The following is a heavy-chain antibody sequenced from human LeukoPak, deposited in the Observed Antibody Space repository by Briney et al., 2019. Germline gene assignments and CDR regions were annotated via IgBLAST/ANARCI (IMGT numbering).Heavy chain of an antibody. CDR3: ARVVPIAAAGRYNWFDP. V-gene: IGHV1-18*01. CDR1: GYTFTSYG. J-gene: IGHJ5*02. CDR2: ISAYNGNT. D-gene: IGHD6-13*01. Sequence: VKVSCKASGYTFTSYGISWVRQAPGQGLEWMGWISAYNGNTNYAQKLQGRVTMTTDTSTSTAYMELRSLRSDDTAVYYCARVVPIAAAGRYNWFDPWGQGTLVTVSS.